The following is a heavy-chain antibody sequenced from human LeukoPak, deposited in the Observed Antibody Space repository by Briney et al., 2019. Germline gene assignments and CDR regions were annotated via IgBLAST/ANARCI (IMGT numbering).Heavy chain of an antibody. CDR2: IKQDGSEK. J-gene: IGHJ4*02. CDR1: GLTYSSYG. CDR3: ASIFFWSGYFQMFGY. V-gene: IGHV3-7*01. D-gene: IGHD3-3*01. Sequence: GGSLTLSCAASGLTYSSYGMSWVRQAPGKGLEGVANIKQDGSEKYYVYSVKGRFTISSDNAKNSLYLQMNSLSAEDTAVYYCASIFFWSGYFQMFGYWGQGTLVTVSS.